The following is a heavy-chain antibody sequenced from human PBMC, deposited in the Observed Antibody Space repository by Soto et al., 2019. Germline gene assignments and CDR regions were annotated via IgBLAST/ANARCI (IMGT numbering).Heavy chain of an antibody. D-gene: IGHD3-10*01. CDR1: GYTFTNYY. CDR3: ARDPGIESGGRLFDP. V-gene: IGHV1-46*01. CDR2: INPSGGST. Sequence: ASVKVSCKASGYTFTNYYVYWVRQAPGQGLEWMGKINPSGGSTSYAQKFQGRVTMTRDTSTSTVYKELSSLRTEDTAVYYCARDPGIESGGRLFDPWGQGTLVPVSS. J-gene: IGHJ5*02.